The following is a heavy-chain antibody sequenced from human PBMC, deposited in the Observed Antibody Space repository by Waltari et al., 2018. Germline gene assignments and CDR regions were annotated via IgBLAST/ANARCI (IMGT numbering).Heavy chain of an antibody. J-gene: IGHJ4*02. D-gene: IGHD2-21*01. V-gene: IGHV1-69*01. CDR3: ARGGVVVSYWPYYFDY. CDR2: IIPILGTA. Sequence: QVQLVQSGAEVKKPGSSVKVSCKASGGTFSSYAISWVRQAPGQGLEWMGGIIPILGTANYEQKFQGRVTITADESTSTAYMELSSLRSEDTAVYYCARGGVVVSYWPYYFDYWGQGTLVTVSS. CDR1: GGTFSSYA.